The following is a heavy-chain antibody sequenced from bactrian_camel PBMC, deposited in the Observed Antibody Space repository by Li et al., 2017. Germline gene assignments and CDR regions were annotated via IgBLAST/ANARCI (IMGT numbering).Heavy chain of an antibody. D-gene: IGHD3*01. V-gene: IGHV3S53*01. Sequence: VQLVESGGASVQAEENLRLSCKKVGCTFESDMGWYRQGQGKEREGVAGIDSDGNPTSHADSVKARFIISQDNTTNTVYLQMNSLKPEDTAIYYCAARRAYCFFSTTETALTYSVPWTHVTVS. J-gene: IGHJ4*01. CDR2: IDSDGNPT. CDR1: GCTFESD.